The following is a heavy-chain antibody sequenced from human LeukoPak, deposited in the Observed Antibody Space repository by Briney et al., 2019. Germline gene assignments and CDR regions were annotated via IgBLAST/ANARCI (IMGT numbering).Heavy chain of an antibody. CDR1: GFTFTSSA. D-gene: IGHD3-9*01. J-gene: IGHJ5*02. Sequence: GSSMPVSCKASGFTFTSSAVQWVRQARGQRLEWIGWIVVGSGSTNYAQKFQERVTITRDMSTSTAYMELSSLRSEDTAVYYCAAVSRYDWFDPWGQGTLVTVSS. CDR3: AAVSRYDWFDP. V-gene: IGHV1-58*01. CDR2: IVVGSGST.